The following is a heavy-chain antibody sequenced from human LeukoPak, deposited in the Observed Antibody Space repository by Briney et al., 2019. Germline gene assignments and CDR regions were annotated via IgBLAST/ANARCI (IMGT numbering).Heavy chain of an antibody. V-gene: IGHV3-23*01. CDR2: ISGSGGST. Sequence: GGSLRLSCAASGFTFSSYAMSWVRQAPGKGLEWVSAISGSGGSTYYADSVKGRFTISRDNSKNTLYLQMNSLRSEDAAVYYCAREPDTAMRTGAFDIWGQGTVVTVSS. CDR1: GFTFSSYA. D-gene: IGHD5-18*01. CDR3: AREPDTAMRTGAFDI. J-gene: IGHJ3*02.